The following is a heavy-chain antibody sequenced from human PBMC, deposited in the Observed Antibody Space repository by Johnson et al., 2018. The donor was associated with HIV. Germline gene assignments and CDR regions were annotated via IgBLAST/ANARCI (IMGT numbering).Heavy chain of an antibody. V-gene: IGHV3-49*04. J-gene: IGHJ3*02. CDR1: GFTFDDYG. CDR3: TRDPGPAGSRDVFDI. CDR2: IRSNAYGGTT. D-gene: IGHD1-14*01. Sequence: VQLVESGGGVVRPGGSLRLSCAASGFTFDDYGMSWVRQAPGKGLEGVGFIRSNAYGGTTEYAASVKGRFTISRDDSKSSVYLKMDSLRTEDTAVYSCTRDPGPAGSRDVFDIWGQGTMVTVSS.